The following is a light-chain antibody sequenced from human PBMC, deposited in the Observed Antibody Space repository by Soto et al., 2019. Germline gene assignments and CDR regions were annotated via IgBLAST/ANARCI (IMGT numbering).Light chain of an antibody. V-gene: IGLV2-14*03. CDR2: DVT. CDR3: SSYTPTTPVVV. J-gene: IGLJ2*01. Sequence: QSVLTQPASVSGSPGQSITFSCTGTSSDIGAYNYVSWYQHHPGKAPKLLIYDVTDRPSGVSDRFSGSKSGTTASLTISGLQAEDGPDYFCSSYTPTTPVVVFGGWPKLT. CDR1: SSDIGAYNY.